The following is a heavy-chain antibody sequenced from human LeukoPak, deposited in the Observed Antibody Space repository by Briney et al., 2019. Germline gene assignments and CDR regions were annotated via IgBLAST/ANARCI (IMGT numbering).Heavy chain of an antibody. CDR2: INHSGST. CDR3: AREKFGEVIRTYYFDY. V-gene: IGHV4-34*01. Sequence: SETLSLTCAVYGGSFSGYYWSWIRQPPGKGLEWIGEINHSGSTNYNPSLKSRVTISVDTSKNQFSLKLSSVTAADTAMYYCAREKFGEVIRTYYFDYSGQGTLVTVSS. D-gene: IGHD3-3*01. J-gene: IGHJ4*02. CDR1: GGSFSGYY.